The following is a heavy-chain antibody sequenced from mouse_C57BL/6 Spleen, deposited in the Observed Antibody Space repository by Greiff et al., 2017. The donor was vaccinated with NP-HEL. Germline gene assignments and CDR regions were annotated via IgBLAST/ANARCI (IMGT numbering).Heavy chain of an antibody. V-gene: IGHV1-81*01. CDR1: GYTFTSYG. CDR3: ASPSSGYGGAMDY. D-gene: IGHD3-2*02. J-gene: IGHJ4*01. CDR2: IYPRSGNT. Sequence: VQLQQSGAELARPGASVKLSCKASGYTFTSYGISWVKQRPGQGLEWIGEIYPRSGNTYYNEKFKGKATLTADKSSSTAYMELRSLTSEDSAVYFCASPSSGYGGAMDYWGQGTSVTVSS.